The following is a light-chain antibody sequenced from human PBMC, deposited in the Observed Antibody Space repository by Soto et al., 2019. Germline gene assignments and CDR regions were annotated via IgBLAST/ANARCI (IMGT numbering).Light chain of an antibody. J-gene: IGKJ1*01. CDR2: AAS. V-gene: IGKV1-39*01. CDR3: QQSFSSPPWT. CDR1: RNIKTY. Sequence: DIQMTQSPSSLSASVGDSVTITCRASRNIKTYLNWYQQKPGKAPNLLIYAASSLHSGVPSRFSGSGSGPDFTLTISSLQPEDFATYYCQQSFSSPPWTFGQGSKVEIK.